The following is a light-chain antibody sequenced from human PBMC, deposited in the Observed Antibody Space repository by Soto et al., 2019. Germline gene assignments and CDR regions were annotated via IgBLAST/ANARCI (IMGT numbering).Light chain of an antibody. CDR1: QDIGNN. J-gene: IGKJ2*01. CDR3: QQYYNLPGYT. CDR2: DAS. Sequence: DIQMTKSPSSLSASVGDRVTITCQASQDIGNNLNWYQQKPGKAPNLLIYDASNLETGVPSRFSGGGSGRDFTFTISTLQPEDIATYYCQQYYNLPGYTFGQGTNLDIK. V-gene: IGKV1-33*01.